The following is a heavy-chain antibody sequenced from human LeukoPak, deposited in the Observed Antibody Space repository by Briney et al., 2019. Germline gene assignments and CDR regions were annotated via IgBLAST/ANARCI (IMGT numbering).Heavy chain of an antibody. V-gene: IGHV4-4*02. J-gene: IGHJ4*02. CDR3: ARVSGTTPFDY. CDR2: ISHSGNT. Sequence: SGTLSLTCAVSGGSISSSNWWSWVRPPPGKGLEWIGEISHSGNTNYNPSLESRVTISVDKSKNQFSLNLSSVSAADTAVYFCARVSGTTPFDYWGQGTLVTVSS. CDR1: GGSISSSNW. D-gene: IGHD1-1*01.